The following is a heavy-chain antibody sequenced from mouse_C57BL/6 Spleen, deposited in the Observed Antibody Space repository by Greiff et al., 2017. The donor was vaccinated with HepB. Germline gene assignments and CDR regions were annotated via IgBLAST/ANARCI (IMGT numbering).Heavy chain of an antibody. J-gene: IGHJ3*01. CDR3: ARGGYDYDGFAY. CDR2: FYPGSGSI. Sequence: QVQLQQSGAELVKPGASVKLSCKASGYTFTEYTIHWVKQRSGQGLEWIGWFYPGSGSIKYNEKFKGKATLTAEKSSSTAYMQLSSLTSEDSAVYFCARGGYDYDGFAYWGQGTLVTVSA. CDR1: GYTFTEYT. D-gene: IGHD2-4*01. V-gene: IGHV1-62-2*01.